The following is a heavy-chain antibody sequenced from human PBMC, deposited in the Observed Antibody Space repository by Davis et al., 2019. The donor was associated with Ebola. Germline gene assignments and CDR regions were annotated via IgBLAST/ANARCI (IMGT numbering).Heavy chain of an antibody. D-gene: IGHD2-21*01. V-gene: IGHV3-48*04. CDR1: GFSFVTKN. J-gene: IGHJ4*02. CDR2: ISSARSTI. CDR3: VREGADCNGANCYTGHFDV. Sequence: VGTLRLSCAASGFSFVTKNMNWVRQTPGKGLEWLSYISSARSTIYYADSVKGRFAISRDNSKNLLYLQMTSLRVEDTGVYYWVREGADCNGANCYTGHFDVWGQGTLVTVSP.